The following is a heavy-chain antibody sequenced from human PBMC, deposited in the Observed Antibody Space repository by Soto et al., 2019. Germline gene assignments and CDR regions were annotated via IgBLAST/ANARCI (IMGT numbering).Heavy chain of an antibody. CDR3: ARVDGYDPDYYYYGMDV. CDR2: ISYDGSNK. D-gene: IGHD5-12*01. J-gene: IGHJ6*02. V-gene: IGHV3-30-3*01. CDR1: GFTFSSYA. Sequence: PGGSLRLSCAASGFTFSSYAMHWVRQAPGKGLERVAVISYDGSNKYFADSVKGRFTISRDNSKNTLYLQMNSLRAEDTAVYYCARVDGYDPDYYYYGMDVWGQGTTVTVSS.